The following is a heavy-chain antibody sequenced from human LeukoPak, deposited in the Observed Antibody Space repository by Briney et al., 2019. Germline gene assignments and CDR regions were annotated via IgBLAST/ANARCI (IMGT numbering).Heavy chain of an antibody. J-gene: IGHJ4*02. D-gene: IGHD3-22*01. CDR2: INHSGST. V-gene: IGHV4-34*01. Sequence: SETLSLTCAVYGGSFSGYYWSWIRQPPGKGLEWIGEINHSGSTTYNPSLKSRVTISVDTSKNQFSLNLSSVTAADTAVYYCARVPVIGPWGQGTLVTVSS. CDR1: GGSFSGYY. CDR3: ARVPVIGP.